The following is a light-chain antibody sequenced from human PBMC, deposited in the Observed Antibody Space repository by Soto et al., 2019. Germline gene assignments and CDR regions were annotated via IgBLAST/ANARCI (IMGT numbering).Light chain of an antibody. V-gene: IGKV3-15*01. CDR1: QSISSSH. Sequence: EIVLTQSPGTLSLSPGERATLSCRASQSISSSHLAWYQQKPGQAPRLLIYGASTRATVIPARFSGSGSGTEFTLTISGLQADDFAVYYCQQYHHWPPKVTFGPGTRVDI. CDR3: QQYHHWPPKVT. J-gene: IGKJ3*01. CDR2: GAS.